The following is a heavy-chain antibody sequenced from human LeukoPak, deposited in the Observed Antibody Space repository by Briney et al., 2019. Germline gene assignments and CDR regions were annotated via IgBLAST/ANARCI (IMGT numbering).Heavy chain of an antibody. Sequence: PSETLSLTCTVSGGSISNSNYYWGWIRQPPGKGLEWIGTIFYSGSTFYNPSLKSRLTISVDTSKNQFSLKLSSVTAADTAVYYCTSKQWVYYYMDVWGKGTTVTVSS. V-gene: IGHV4-39*01. CDR2: IFYSGST. CDR1: GGSISNSNYY. J-gene: IGHJ6*03. D-gene: IGHD6-19*01. CDR3: TSKQWVYYYMDV.